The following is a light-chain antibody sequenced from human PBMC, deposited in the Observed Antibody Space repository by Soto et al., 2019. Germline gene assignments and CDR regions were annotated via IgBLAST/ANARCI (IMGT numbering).Light chain of an antibody. CDR3: QQYKDYSWT. Sequence: DIQMTQSPSTLSASVGDRVSINCRASQSISAWLAWYQQKPGKAPRLLIYKASTLEIGVPSRFSGSGSGTECTLTISSLQPDDVATYYCQQYKDYSWTFGQGTKVDI. CDR2: KAS. V-gene: IGKV1-5*03. J-gene: IGKJ1*01. CDR1: QSISAW.